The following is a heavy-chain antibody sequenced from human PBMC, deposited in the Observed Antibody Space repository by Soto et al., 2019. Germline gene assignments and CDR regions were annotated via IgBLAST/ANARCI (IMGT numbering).Heavy chain of an antibody. D-gene: IGHD3-16*02. Sequence: SETLSLICGVSGGSINTDYWWSRVRQAPGKALEWIGEVHHNGTTNYNQSLKTRITMSEDKSGNQVSLDLTSVAAADTAVYFCARGFSYRWVYWGQGILGTVSS. CDR3: ARGFSYRWVY. V-gene: IGHV4-4*02. CDR2: VHHNGTT. J-gene: IGHJ4*02. CDR1: GGSINTDYW.